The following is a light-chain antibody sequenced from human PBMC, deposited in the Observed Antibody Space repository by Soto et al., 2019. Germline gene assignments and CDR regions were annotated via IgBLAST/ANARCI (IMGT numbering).Light chain of an antibody. V-gene: IGKV1-9*01. J-gene: IGKJ4*01. CDR2: TIS. CDR1: QDIKRF. CDR3: QQVNTYPVT. Sequence: DVQLTQSPSFLAASVGDRLTITCRASQDIKRFLAWYQQKPGKAPKLLIYTISTLQNGVPSRFSGSGSGTEFTLTISSLQPDDFATYYCQQVNTYPVTFGGGTKVEI.